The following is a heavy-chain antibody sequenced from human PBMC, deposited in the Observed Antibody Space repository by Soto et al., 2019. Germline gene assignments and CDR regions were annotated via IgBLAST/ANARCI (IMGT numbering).Heavy chain of an antibody. J-gene: IGHJ4*02. CDR3: ARSSYYYDSSGYYPELGL. D-gene: IGHD3-22*01. Sequence: SETLSLTCTVSGGSISSYYWSWIRQPPGKGLEWIGYIYYSGSTNYNPSLKSRVTISVDTSKNQFSLKLSSVTAADTAVYYCARSSYYYDSSGYYPELGLWGQGTLVTVSS. CDR2: IYYSGST. CDR1: GGSISSYY. V-gene: IGHV4-59*08.